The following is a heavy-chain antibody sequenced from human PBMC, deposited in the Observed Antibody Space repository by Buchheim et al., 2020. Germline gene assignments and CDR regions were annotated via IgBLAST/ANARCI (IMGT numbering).Heavy chain of an antibody. V-gene: IGHV3-74*01. Sequence: EVQLEESGGGLVQPGGSLRLSCAASGFTLRTYWMHWVRQAPGKGLEWVSRINEDGSFTNYADSVKGRFTISRDTAENTLYLQMTSLRVEDTAMYYCARDLSGSQDYWGQGNL. CDR1: GFTLRTYW. J-gene: IGHJ4*02. CDR3: ARDLSGSQDY. CDR2: INEDGSFT. D-gene: IGHD1-26*01.